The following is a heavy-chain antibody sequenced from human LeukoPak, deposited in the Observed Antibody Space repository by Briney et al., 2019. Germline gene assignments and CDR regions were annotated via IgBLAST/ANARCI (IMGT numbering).Heavy chain of an antibody. CDR2: IYFSGST. Sequence: SQTLSLTCTVSGASITNDDYYWSWIRQHPGKGLEWIGYIYFSGSTYYNPTLKARASVSVDTSKSQFSLRLTSVTAADTAVYYCARRAPFSNWFDPWGQGTLVIVSS. J-gene: IGHJ5*02. D-gene: IGHD2-2*01. CDR1: GASITNDDYY. V-gene: IGHV4-31*03. CDR3: ARRAPFSNWFDP.